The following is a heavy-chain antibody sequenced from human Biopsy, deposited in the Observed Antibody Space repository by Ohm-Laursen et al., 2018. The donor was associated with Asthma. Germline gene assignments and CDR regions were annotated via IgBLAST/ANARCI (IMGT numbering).Heavy chain of an antibody. CDR2: IYWDDYN. CDR1: GFSLRTPGVG. J-gene: IGHJ5*02. V-gene: IGHV2-5*02. Sequence: ATQTLTLTISFSGFSLRTPGVGVGWIRQSPGKALEWLALIYWDDYNLFRPSLKRRLTITKDPSKNQVVLTMTKMDPVDSGTYYCALSQDSGFDDHSPSWFDPWGQGTLVTVSS. CDR3: ALSQDSGFDDHSPSWFDP. D-gene: IGHD3-9*01.